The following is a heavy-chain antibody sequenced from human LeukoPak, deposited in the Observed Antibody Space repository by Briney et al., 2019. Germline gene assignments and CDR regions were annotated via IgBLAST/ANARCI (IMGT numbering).Heavy chain of an antibody. D-gene: IGHD3-3*01. CDR3: AKDKRFLEWLFPV. CDR1: GFTFSSYA. J-gene: IGHJ4*02. Sequence: GGSLRLSCAASGFTFSSYAMSWVRQAPGKGLEWVSAISGSGGSTYYADSVKGRFTISGDNSNNTLFLQMNSLRAEDTAVYYCAKDKRFLEWLFPVWGQGTLVSVSS. V-gene: IGHV3-23*01. CDR2: ISGSGGST.